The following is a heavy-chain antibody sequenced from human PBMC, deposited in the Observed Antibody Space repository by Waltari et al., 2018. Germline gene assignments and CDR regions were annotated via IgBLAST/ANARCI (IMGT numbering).Heavy chain of an antibody. D-gene: IGHD4-17*01. J-gene: IGHJ6*03. CDR1: GGSISSGSYY. CDR3: ARSPLTTVVTYYYYYMDV. V-gene: IGHV4-61*02. CDR2: IYTSGST. Sequence: QVQLQESGPGLVKPSQTLSLTCTVSGGSISSGSYYWSWIRQPAGQGLEWIGRIYTSGSTNYNPSLKSRVTISVDTSKNQFSLKLSSVTAADTAVYYCARSPLTTVVTYYYYYMDVWGKGTTVTVSS.